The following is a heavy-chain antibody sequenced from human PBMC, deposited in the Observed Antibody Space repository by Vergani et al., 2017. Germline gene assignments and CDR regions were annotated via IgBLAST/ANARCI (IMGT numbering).Heavy chain of an antibody. D-gene: IGHD3-16*01. CDR2: INNDGHT. Sequence: QVQLQQWGAGVVKPSGTLSLTCAVFGESFSSFYWSWLRQPPGKGLEWIGEINNDGHTNYNPSLESRVTVSRDTAKNQFSLKLTSVTAADTAVYYCARGRGDNWYFDLWGRGTLVTVSS. V-gene: IGHV4-34*02. J-gene: IGHJ2*01. CDR1: GESFSSFY. CDR3: ARGRGDNWYFDL.